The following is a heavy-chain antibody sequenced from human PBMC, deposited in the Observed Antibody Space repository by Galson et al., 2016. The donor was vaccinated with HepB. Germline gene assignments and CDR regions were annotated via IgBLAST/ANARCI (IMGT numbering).Heavy chain of an antibody. V-gene: IGHV3-33*01. CDR1: GFSFSNYA. J-gene: IGHJ2*01. CDR3: ARDTLDGETRPASGGRDWYFDL. CDR2: IWYDGTYQ. D-gene: IGHD3-10*01. Sequence: SLRLSCAASGFSFSNYAMHWVRQAPGKGLEWVALIWYDGTYQYYVDSVNGRFAVSRDNSKNTLYLQMNSLRAEDSGVYFCARDTLDGETRPASGGRDWYFDLWGRGTLVTISS.